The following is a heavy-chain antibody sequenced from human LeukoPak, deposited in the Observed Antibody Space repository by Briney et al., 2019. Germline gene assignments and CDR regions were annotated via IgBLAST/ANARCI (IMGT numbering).Heavy chain of an antibody. V-gene: IGHV4-39*07. Sequence: SETLSLTCTVSGGSISSSSYYWGWIRQPPGKGLEWIGEIYHSGSTNYNPSLKSRVTISVDKSKNQFSLKLSSVTAADTAVYYCAREYYYDSSGYGNWFDPWGQGTLVTVSS. CDR2: IYHSGST. CDR3: AREYYYDSSGYGNWFDP. D-gene: IGHD3-22*01. CDR1: GGSISSSSYY. J-gene: IGHJ5*02.